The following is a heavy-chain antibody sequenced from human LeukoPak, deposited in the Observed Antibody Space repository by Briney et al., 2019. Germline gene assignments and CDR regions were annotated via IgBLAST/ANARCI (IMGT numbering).Heavy chain of an antibody. CDR1: GYTFTNYV. D-gene: IGHD1-1*01. CDR3: ARHERDFDY. Sequence: ASVKVSCKASGYTFTNYVVHWVRQAPGQRLEWKGWINAGNGNTKYSQKFQGRVTITRDTSANTAYMELSSLRSEDTAVYYCARHERDFDYWGQGTLVTVSS. J-gene: IGHJ4*02. V-gene: IGHV1-3*01. CDR2: INAGNGNT.